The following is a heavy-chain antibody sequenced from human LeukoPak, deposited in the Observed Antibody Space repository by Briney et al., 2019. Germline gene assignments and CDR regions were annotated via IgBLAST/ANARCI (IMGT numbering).Heavy chain of an antibody. CDR1: GGYISSYY. Sequence: PSETLSLTCTVSGGYISSYYWTWIRQPPGKGLEWIGYIYYSGSSNYHPSLKSRVTISVDTSKNQFSLKLSSVTAADTAVYYCARAPNRYCSSTSCSSNWFDPWGQGTLVTVSS. CDR3: ARAPNRYCSSTSCSSNWFDP. V-gene: IGHV4-59*01. J-gene: IGHJ5*02. D-gene: IGHD2-2*01. CDR2: IYYSGSS.